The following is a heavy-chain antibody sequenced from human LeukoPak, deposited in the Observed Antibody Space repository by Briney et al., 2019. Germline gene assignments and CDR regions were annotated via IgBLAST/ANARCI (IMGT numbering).Heavy chain of an antibody. CDR2: INPNSGGT. J-gene: IGHJ4*02. CDR1: GYTFTGYY. D-gene: IGHD5-12*01. V-gene: IGHV1-2*02. CDR3: ARDPWLPKNKFDY. Sequence: ASVKVSCKASGYTFTGYYTHWVRQAPGQGLEWMGWINPNSGGTNYAQKFQGRVTMTRDTSISTAYMELSRLRSDDTAVYYCARDPWLPKNKFDYWGQGTLVTVSS.